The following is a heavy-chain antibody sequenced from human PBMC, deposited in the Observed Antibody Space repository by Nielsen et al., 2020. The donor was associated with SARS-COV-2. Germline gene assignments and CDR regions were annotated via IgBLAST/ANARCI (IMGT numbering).Heavy chain of an antibody. CDR2: INNDGSST. CDR1: AFTFSNYC. J-gene: IGHJ6*04. D-gene: IGHD2-2*01. CDR3: ARDSSVVVPAADV. V-gene: IGHV3-74*01. Sequence: GESLKISCAASAFTFSNYCMHWVRQAPGKGLVWVSRINNDGSSTSYADSVKGRFTISRDNAKNTLYLQMNSLRAEDTAVYYCARDSSVVVPAADVLGKGTTVTVSS.